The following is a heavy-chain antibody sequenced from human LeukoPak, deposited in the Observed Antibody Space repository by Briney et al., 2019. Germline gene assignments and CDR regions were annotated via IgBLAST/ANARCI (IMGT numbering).Heavy chain of an antibody. Sequence: GASVKVSCKASGYTFTSYGISWVRQAPGQGLEWMGWISAYNGNTNYAQKFQGRVTITADESTSTAYMELSSLRSEDTAVYYCARGFYSSGWYPLDYWGQGTLVTVSS. CDR1: GYTFTSYG. CDR2: ISAYNGNT. D-gene: IGHD6-19*01. CDR3: ARGFYSSGWYPLDY. J-gene: IGHJ4*02. V-gene: IGHV1-18*01.